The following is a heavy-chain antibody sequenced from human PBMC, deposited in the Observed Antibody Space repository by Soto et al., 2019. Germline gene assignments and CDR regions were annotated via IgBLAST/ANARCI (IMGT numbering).Heavy chain of an antibody. CDR3: ARADYEILTGSYAMDV. CDR2: VSTNGAT. CDR1: DDFISSYY. J-gene: IGHJ6*02. D-gene: IGHD3-9*01. V-gene: IGHV4-4*07. Sequence: PSETLSLTCTVSDDFISSYYWNWIRQPAGKGLEWIGRVSTNGATNYNPSLESRVTMSVDTSKNQFSLKLTSVTAADTAVYFCARADYEILTGSYAMDVWGQGXTVTVYS.